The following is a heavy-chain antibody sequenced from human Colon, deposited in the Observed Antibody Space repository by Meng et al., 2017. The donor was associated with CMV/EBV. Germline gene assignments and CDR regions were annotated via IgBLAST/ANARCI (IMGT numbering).Heavy chain of an antibody. CDR2: ISSTSSYK. J-gene: IGHJ4*02. D-gene: IGHD3-10*01. CDR3: ARVANYFGSGSEFDY. Sequence: GGSLRLSCAASGFSFSSWSMNWVRQAPGKGLEWVSFISSTSSYKYYADSVKGRFTISRDNAKNSLYLQMNSLRAEDTAVYYCARVANYFGSGSEFDYWGQGALVTVSS. V-gene: IGHV3-21*01. CDR1: GFSFSSWS.